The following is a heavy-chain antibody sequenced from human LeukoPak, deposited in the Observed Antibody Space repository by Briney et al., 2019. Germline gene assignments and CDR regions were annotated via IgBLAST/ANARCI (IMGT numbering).Heavy chain of an antibody. J-gene: IGHJ4*02. D-gene: IGHD3-10*01. CDR1: GFTFSDYY. CDR2: ISSSGSTI. V-gene: IGHV3-11*01. CDR3: ARDRARDYYGSGSFWQVTGFDY. Sequence: PGGSLRLSCAASGFTFSDYYMSWIRQAPGKGLEWVSYISSSGSTIYYADSVKGRFTISRDNAKNSLYLQMNSLRAEDTAVYYCARDRARDYYGSGSFWQVTGFDYWGQGTLVTVSS.